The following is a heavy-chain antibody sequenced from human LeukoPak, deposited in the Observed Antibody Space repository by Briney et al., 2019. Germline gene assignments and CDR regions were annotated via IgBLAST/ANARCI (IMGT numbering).Heavy chain of an antibody. J-gene: IGHJ4*02. V-gene: IGHV1-2*02. CDR3: SRSSASAGAVGY. CDR2: INPNTGGT. D-gene: IGHD6-13*01. Sequence: GASVNVSCKASGYSFTAHYIHWVRQAPGQGLAWMGSINPNTGGTNYAEKFQGRVTMTSDTSTTTAYMGLSSLSSDDTAVYFCSRSSASAGAVGYWGQGTLVTVSS. CDR1: GYSFTAHY.